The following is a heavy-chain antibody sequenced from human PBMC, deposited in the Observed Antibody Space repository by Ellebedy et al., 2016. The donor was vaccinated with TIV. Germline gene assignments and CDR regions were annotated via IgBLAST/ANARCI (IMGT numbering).Heavy chain of an antibody. CDR2: ISYDCNSK. V-gene: IGHV3-30-3*01. J-gene: IGHJ4*02. CDR3: ARELDKSSGWYGGAAY. D-gene: IGHD6-19*01. Sequence: GESLKISCAASGFTFNSYAMHWVRQAPGKGLEWVAVISYDCNSKYYSDSVKGRFTSSRDHSMTTLYLEMNSLRAEDTAVYYCARELDKSSGWYGGAAYWGQGTLVTVSS. CDR1: GFTFNSYA.